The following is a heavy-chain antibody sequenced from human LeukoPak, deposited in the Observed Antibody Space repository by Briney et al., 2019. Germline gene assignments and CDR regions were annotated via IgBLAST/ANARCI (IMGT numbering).Heavy chain of an antibody. CDR3: ARGGSYLSAFDI. CDR2: IYSGGST. J-gene: IGHJ3*02. Sequence: GGSLRLSCAASGFTFSKYAISWVRQAPGEGREWVSIIYSGGSTFYADSVKGRFTISRDNSKNTLYLQMTSLRAEDTAVYYCARGGSYLSAFDIWGQGTMVTVSS. CDR1: GFTFSKYA. V-gene: IGHV3-53*01. D-gene: IGHD1-26*01.